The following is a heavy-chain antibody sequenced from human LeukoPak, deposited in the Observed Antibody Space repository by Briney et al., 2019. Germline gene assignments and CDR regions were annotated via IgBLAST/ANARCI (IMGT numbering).Heavy chain of an antibody. D-gene: IGHD6-13*01. CDR1: GFTFSGYA. V-gene: IGHV3-30*04. CDR2: ISYDGSNK. J-gene: IGHJ6*03. Sequence: GGSLRLSCAASGFTFSGYAMHWVRQAPGKGLEWVAVISYDGSNKYYADSVKGRFTISRDNSKNTLYLQMNSLRAEDTAVYYCARDTKVAAAGTGYYYYYMDVWGKGTTVTVSS. CDR3: ARDTKVAAAGTGYYYYYMDV.